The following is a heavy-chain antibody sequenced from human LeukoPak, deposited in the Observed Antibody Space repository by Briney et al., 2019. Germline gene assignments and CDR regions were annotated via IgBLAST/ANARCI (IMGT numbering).Heavy chain of an antibody. Sequence: GGSLRLSCAASGFTFSSYSMNWVRHAPGRGLEWVSSISSSSSYIYYADSVKGRFTISRDNAKNSLYLQMNSLRAEDTAVYYCARERALGYYYDSSWGQGTLVTVSS. D-gene: IGHD3-22*01. CDR1: GFTFSSYS. V-gene: IGHV3-21*01. J-gene: IGHJ4*02. CDR2: ISSSSSYI. CDR3: ARERALGYYYDSS.